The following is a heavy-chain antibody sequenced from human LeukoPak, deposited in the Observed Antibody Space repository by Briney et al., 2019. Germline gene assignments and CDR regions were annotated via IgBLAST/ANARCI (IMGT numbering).Heavy chain of an antibody. CDR3: ATLEIGDYYFDY. CDR1: GGSISSRPHY. CDR2: ISYSGSI. Sequence: PSETLSLTCTVSGGSISSRPHYWGWVRQPPGKGLEWIGSISYSGSIHYNPSLKSRVTISVDTSKNHFSLRLSSVTAADTAVYYCATLEIGDYYFDYWGQGTLVTVSS. J-gene: IGHJ4*02. D-gene: IGHD3-16*01. V-gene: IGHV4-39*01.